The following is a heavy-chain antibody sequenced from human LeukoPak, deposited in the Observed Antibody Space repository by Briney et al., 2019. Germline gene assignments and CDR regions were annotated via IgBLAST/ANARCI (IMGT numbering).Heavy chain of an antibody. D-gene: IGHD3-10*01. CDR3: VRDSPRVRGWFDP. CDR1: KYTFRDYY. Sequence: GGSLRLSCAASKYTFRDYYMSWVRQAPGKGLEWIAYISSNGRTIYYADSVRGRFTISGDNDKSSMYLVMNSLRVDDTAVYYCVRDSPRVRGWFDPWGQGTLVTVSS. J-gene: IGHJ5*02. CDR2: ISSNGRTI. V-gene: IGHV3-11*01.